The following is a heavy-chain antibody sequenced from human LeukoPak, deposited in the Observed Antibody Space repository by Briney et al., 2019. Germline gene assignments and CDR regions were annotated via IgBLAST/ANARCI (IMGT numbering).Heavy chain of an antibody. V-gene: IGHV4-34*01. CDR1: GGSFSGYY. CDR2: INHSGST. D-gene: IGHD6-19*01. J-gene: IGHJ4*02. Sequence: SETLSLTCAVYGGSFSGYYWSWIRQPPGKGLEWIGEINHSGSTNYNPSLKSRVTISVDTSKNQFSLKLSSVTAADTAAYYCARGSLYSSGWLFFDYWGQGTLVTVSS. CDR3: ARGSLYSSGWLFFDY.